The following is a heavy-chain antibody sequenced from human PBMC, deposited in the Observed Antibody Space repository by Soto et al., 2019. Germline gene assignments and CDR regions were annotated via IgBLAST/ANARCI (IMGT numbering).Heavy chain of an antibody. CDR1: GFTFDDYA. V-gene: IGHV3-9*01. Sequence: PGGSLRLSCAASGFTFDDYAMHWVRQAPGKGLEWVSGISWNSGSIGYADSEKGRFTISRDNSKNTLYLQMNNLRAEDTAVYYCARDFGSTWYNPLDYWGQGTLVTVSS. D-gene: IGHD6-13*01. CDR3: ARDFGSTWYNPLDY. CDR2: ISWNSGSI. J-gene: IGHJ4*02.